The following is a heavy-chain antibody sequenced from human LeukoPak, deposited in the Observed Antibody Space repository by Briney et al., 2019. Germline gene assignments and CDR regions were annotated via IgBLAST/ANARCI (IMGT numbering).Heavy chain of an antibody. D-gene: IGHD3-10*01. V-gene: IGHV4-39*01. CDR1: GGSISSSSYY. Sequence: PSETLSLTCTVSGGSISSSSYYWGWIRQPPGEGLEWIGSIYYSGSTYYNPSLKSRVTIAVDTSKNQFSLKLRSVTAADTAVYYCARHGGFGLLFGELFGRKPNWFDPWGQGTLVTVSS. CDR2: IYYSGST. J-gene: IGHJ5*02. CDR3: ARHGGFGLLFGELFGRKPNWFDP.